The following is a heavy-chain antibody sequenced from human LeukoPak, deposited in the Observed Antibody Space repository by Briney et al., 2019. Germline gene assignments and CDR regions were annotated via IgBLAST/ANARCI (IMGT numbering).Heavy chain of an antibody. CDR3: ARDSGRCRGCAFDI. Sequence: GGSLRLSCAASGFIFSDQNMNWVRQAPGKGLEWVANTDHGGSQNFYVDSVKGRFTISRDNAKNTVYLQLNSLRAEDTAVYYCARDSGRCRGCAFDIWGQGTLVTVSS. CDR1: GFIFSDQN. D-gene: IGHD5-12*01. J-gene: IGHJ3*02. CDR2: TDHGGSQN. V-gene: IGHV3-7*01.